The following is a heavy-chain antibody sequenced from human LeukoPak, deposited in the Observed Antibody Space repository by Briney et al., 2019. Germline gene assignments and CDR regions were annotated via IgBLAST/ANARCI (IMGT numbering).Heavy chain of an antibody. CDR2: IFYSGST. CDR3: AREGDYGDYEVRFFDY. D-gene: IGHD4-17*01. V-gene: IGHV4-59*01. J-gene: IGHJ4*02. CDR1: GGSISSYY. Sequence: SETLSLTCTVSGGSISSYYWSWIRQPPGKGLQWIGYIFYSGSTNYNPSLKSRVTISVNTSKNQFSLKLSSVTAADTAVYYCAREGDYGDYEVRFFDYWGQGTLVTVSS.